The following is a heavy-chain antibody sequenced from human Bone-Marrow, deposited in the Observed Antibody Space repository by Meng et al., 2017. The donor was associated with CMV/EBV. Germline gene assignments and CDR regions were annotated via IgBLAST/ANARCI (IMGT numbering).Heavy chain of an antibody. Sequence: ASVKVSCKASGYTFTSYYMHWVRQAPGQGLEWMGIINPSGGSTSYAQKFQGRVTMTRDTSTSTVYMELSSLRSGDTAVYYCAREWISTMIGVGEEEAFDIWGPGTMVTVSS. V-gene: IGHV1-46*01. CDR1: GYTFTSYY. CDR2: INPSGGST. J-gene: IGHJ3*02. CDR3: AREWISTMIGVGEEEAFDI. D-gene: IGHD3-16*01.